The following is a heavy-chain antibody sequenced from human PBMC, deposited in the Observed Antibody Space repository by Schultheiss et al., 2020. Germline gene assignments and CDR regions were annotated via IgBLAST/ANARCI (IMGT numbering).Heavy chain of an antibody. D-gene: IGHD5-18*01. CDR1: GGSFSGYY. V-gene: IGHV4-34*01. CDR2: INHSGST. J-gene: IGHJ4*02. Sequence: SETLSLTCAVYGGSFSGYYWSWIRQPPGKGLEWIGEINHSGSTNYNPSLKSRVTISVDTSKNQFSLKLSSVTAADTAVYYCAREGDRPYSLDYWGQGTLVTVSS. CDR3: AREGDRPYSLDY.